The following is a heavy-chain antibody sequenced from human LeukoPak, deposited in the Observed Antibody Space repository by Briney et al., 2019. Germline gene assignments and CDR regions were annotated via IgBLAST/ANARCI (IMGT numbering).Heavy chain of an antibody. J-gene: IGHJ4*02. D-gene: IGHD3-22*01. V-gene: IGHV3-15*01. CDR2: IRSKTDGGTI. CDR1: GFTFSNAW. CDR3: TTDRTMKGY. Sequence: GGSLRLSCAASGFTFSNAWMAWVRQAPGKGLEWVGRIRSKTDGGTIDYAAPVKDRFTISRDDSKNTLYLQMNSLEIEDTAVYFCTTDRTMKGYWGQGTLVTVSS.